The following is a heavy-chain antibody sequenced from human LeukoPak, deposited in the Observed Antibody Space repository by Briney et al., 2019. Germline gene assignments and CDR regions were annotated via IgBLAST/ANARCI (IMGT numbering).Heavy chain of an antibody. CDR3: ARATHRSWDNWNYGFFDY. V-gene: IGHV1-2*02. J-gene: IGHJ4*02. CDR2: INPNSGGT. Sequence: ASVKVSCKASGYTFTSYYMHWVRQAPGQGLEWMGWINPNSGGTNYAQKFQGRVTMTRDTSISTAYMELSRLRSDDTAVYYCARATHRSWDNWNYGFFDYWGQGTLVTVSS. CDR1: GYTFTSYY. D-gene: IGHD1-7*01.